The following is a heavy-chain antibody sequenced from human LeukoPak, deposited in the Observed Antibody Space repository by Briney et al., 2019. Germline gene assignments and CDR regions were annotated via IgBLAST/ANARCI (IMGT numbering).Heavy chain of an antibody. CDR3: AREGGFYRPLDY. D-gene: IGHD3-3*01. Sequence: PSETLSLTCAVYGGSFSGYYWTWIRQPPGKGLEWIGEINHSGSTTYNPSLKSRVTISVDTSKNQFSLKLTSVTAADTAVYYCAREGGFYRPLDYSGQGTLVTVSS. CDR2: INHSGST. CDR1: GGSFSGYY. J-gene: IGHJ4*02. V-gene: IGHV4-34*01.